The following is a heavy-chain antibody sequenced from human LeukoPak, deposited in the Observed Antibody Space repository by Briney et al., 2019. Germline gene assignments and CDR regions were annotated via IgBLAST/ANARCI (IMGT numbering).Heavy chain of an antibody. CDR1: GFTVSSNY. D-gene: IGHD3-16*02. CDR3: ARDCYTTGCD. V-gene: IGHV3-66*01. Sequence: GGSLRLSCAVSGFTVSSNYMSWVRQAPGKGLEWLSVMYSGGSTHYVDSVRGRFTTSRDNSKNTLYLQMNSLRAEDTAVYYCARDCYTTGCDWGQGTLVTVS. J-gene: IGHJ4*02. CDR2: MYSGGST.